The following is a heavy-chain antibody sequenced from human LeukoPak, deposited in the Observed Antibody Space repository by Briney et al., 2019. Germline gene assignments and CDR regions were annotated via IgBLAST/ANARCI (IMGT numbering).Heavy chain of an antibody. CDR3: ARVRVLLWLGEFREFDP. V-gene: IGHV1-2*02. D-gene: IGHD3-10*01. CDR2: INPNSGGT. J-gene: IGHJ5*02. Sequence: ASVKVSCKASGYTFTGYYMHWVRQAPGQGLEWMGWINPNSGGTNYAQKFQGRVTMTRDTSISTAYMELSRLRSDDTAVYYCARVRVLLWLGEFREFDPWGQGTLVTVSS. CDR1: GYTFTGYY.